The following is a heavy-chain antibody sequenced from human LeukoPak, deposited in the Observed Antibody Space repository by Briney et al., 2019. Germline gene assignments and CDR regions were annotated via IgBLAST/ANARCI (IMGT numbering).Heavy chain of an antibody. J-gene: IGHJ4*02. CDR1: GFTVSSNY. V-gene: IGHV3-53*01. CDR3: ARDFRDGYTFSSDY. CDR2: IYSGGST. Sequence: PGGSLRLSCAASGFTVSSNYMSWVRQAPGKGLEGVSVIYSGGSTYYADSVKGRFTISRDNSKNTLYIQMNSLRAEDTAVYYCARDFRDGYTFSSDYWGQGTLVTVSS. D-gene: IGHD5-24*01.